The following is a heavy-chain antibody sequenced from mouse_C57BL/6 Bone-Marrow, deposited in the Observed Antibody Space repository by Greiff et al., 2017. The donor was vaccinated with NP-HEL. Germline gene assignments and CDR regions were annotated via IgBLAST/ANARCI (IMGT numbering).Heavy chain of an antibody. CDR3: TTIYYYGSRRAMDY. CDR1: GYTFTSYW. CDR2: IYPGNSDT. D-gene: IGHD1-1*01. Sequence: VQLQQSGTVLARPGASVKMSCKTSGYTFTSYWMHWVKQRPGQGLEWIGAIYPGNSDTSYNQKFKGKAKLTAVTSASTAYMELSSLTNEDSAVYYCTTIYYYGSRRAMDYWGQGTSVTVSS. J-gene: IGHJ4*01. V-gene: IGHV1-5*01.